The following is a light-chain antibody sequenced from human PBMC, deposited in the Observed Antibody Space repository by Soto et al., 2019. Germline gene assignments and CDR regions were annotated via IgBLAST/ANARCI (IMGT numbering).Light chain of an antibody. CDR3: QQRGSWPPSIT. CDR2: DAS. V-gene: IGKV3-11*01. Sequence: EIVLTQSPATLSSFPGDRVTLSCRASQSVSHALAWYQQKPGQAPRLLIHDASSRATGIPARFSGSGSETDFTLTISSLEPEDFAVYYCQQRGSWPPSITFGQGTRLEIK. J-gene: IGKJ5*01. CDR1: QSVSHA.